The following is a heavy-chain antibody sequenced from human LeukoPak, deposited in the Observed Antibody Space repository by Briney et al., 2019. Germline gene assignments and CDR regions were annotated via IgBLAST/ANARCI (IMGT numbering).Heavy chain of an antibody. D-gene: IGHD3-16*01. V-gene: IGHV3-NL1*01. CDR1: GFTFSSYG. Sequence: GGSLRLSCAASGFTFSSYGMHWVRQAPGKRLEWVSVINGGGRTDCADSVKGRFTMSRDSAKNTVYLQMNNLRAEDTAVYYCAGSIITSGGYDFWGQGTLVTVSS. CDR2: INGGGRT. J-gene: IGHJ4*02. CDR3: AGSIITSGGYDF.